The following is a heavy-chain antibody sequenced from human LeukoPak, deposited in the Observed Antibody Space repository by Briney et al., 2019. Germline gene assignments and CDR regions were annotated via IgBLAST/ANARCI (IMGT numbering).Heavy chain of an antibody. Sequence: GGSLRLSCVASGFTFSNYAMSWVRQAPGKGLEWVSFISGSAGHTYYADSLKGRFTISRDNSKNTLYLQMNSLRAEDTAVYYCASGAAAAYWGQGTLVTVSS. CDR2: ISGSAGHT. CDR3: ASGAAAAY. D-gene: IGHD2-15*01. J-gene: IGHJ4*02. V-gene: IGHV3-23*01. CDR1: GFTFSNYA.